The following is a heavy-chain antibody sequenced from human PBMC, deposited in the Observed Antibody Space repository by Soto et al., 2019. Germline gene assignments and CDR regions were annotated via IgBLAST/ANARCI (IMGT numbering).Heavy chain of an antibody. CDR2: ISVYTGNT. V-gene: IGHV1-18*01. Sequence: ASVKVSCKASGNTFSAYGFNWGRQAPGQGLEWMGWISVYTGNTNYAQNLQGRVTMTTDTSTRTAYMELRGLRSDDTAVYYCARGRAYCGGDCYLLDYWGQGTPVTVSS. J-gene: IGHJ4*02. D-gene: IGHD2-21*02. CDR1: GNTFSAYG. CDR3: ARGRAYCGGDCYLLDY.